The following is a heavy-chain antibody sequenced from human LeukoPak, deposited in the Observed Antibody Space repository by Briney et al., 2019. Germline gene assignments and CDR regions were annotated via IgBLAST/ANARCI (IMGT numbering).Heavy chain of an antibody. CDR1: GFTFSSYG. D-gene: IGHD6-6*01. Sequence: PGGSLRLSCAASGFTFSSYGMHWVRQAPGKGLEWVAVISYDGSNKYYADSVKGRFTISRDNSKNTLYLQMNSLRAEDTAVYYCAKVRIAARQAAYYYYYRDVWGKGTTVTVSS. CDR3: AKVRIAARQAAYYYYYRDV. V-gene: IGHV3-30*18. CDR2: ISYDGSNK. J-gene: IGHJ6*03.